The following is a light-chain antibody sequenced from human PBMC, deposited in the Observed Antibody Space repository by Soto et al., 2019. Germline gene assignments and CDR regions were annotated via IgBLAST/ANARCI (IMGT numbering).Light chain of an antibody. CDR1: QSVSSY. CDR3: QQRSNWPPYP. CDR2: DAS. J-gene: IGKJ2*01. V-gene: IGKV3-11*01. Sequence: EIVLTQSPATLSLSPGERATLSCRASQSVSSYLAWYQQKPGQAPRLLIYDASNRATGIPDRFSGSGSGTDLSRNISCFEPEDFAVYYCQQRSNWPPYPFGQGTKMEIK.